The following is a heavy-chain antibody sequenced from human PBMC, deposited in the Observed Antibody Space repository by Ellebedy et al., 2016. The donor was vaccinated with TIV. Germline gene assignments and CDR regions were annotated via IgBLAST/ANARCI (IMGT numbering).Heavy chain of an antibody. CDR1: GFTFSTSG. CDR2: ISHDGSDK. V-gene: IGHV3-30*03. J-gene: IGHJ4*02. CDR3: ARDRRYHHGSESPSIDH. Sequence: GESLKISCAASGFTFSTSGMHWVRQAPGKGLEWVALISHDGSDKYYADSVKGRFTISRDNSKNTLFLQINSLRLEDTAVYYCARDRRYHHGSESPSIDHWGQGTLVTVSS. D-gene: IGHD3-10*01.